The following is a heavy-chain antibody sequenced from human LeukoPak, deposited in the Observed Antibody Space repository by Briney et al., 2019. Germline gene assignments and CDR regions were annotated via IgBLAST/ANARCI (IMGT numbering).Heavy chain of an antibody. CDR2: IIPIFGTA. CDR1: GGTFNSYA. CDR3: ASRSAMIAAAGGAFDI. J-gene: IGHJ3*02. V-gene: IGHV1-69*06. D-gene: IGHD6-13*01. Sequence: GASVKVSCKASGGTFNSYAISWVRQAPGQGLEWMGGIIPIFGTANYAQKFQGRVTITADKSTSTAYMELSSLRSEDTAVYYCASRSAMIAAAGGAFDIWGQGTMVTVSS.